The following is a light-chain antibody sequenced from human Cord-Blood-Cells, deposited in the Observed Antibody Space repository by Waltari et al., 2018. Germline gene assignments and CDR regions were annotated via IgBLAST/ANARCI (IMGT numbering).Light chain of an antibody. J-gene: IGKJ1*01. CDR3: QQYGSSPRT. CDR1: QSVSSIY. V-gene: IGKV3-20*01. CDR2: GAS. Sequence: EIVLTQSPGTLSLSPGERATLSCRASQSVSSIYLAWYQQTPGQAPRLLIYGASSRATGIPDRFSGSGSGTDFTLTISRLEPEDFAVYYCQQYGSSPRTFGQGTKVEIK.